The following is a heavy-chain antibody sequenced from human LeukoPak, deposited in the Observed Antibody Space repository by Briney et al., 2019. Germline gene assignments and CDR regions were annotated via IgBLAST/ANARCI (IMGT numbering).Heavy chain of an antibody. CDR2: IIPIFGTA. Sequence: SVKVSCKASGGSFSSYAISWVRQAPGQGLEWMGRIIPIFGTANYAQKFQGRVTITTDESTSTAYMELSSLRSEDTAVYYCARDRGYYYYYMDVWGKGTTVTVSS. V-gene: IGHV1-69*05. D-gene: IGHD3-10*01. CDR3: ARDRGYYYYYMDV. J-gene: IGHJ6*03. CDR1: GGSFSSYA.